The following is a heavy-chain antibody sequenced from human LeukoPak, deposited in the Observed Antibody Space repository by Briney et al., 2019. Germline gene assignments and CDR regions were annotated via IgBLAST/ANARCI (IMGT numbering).Heavy chain of an antibody. CDR2: IYSGGGT. Sequence: GGSLRLSCAASGFAVSSNYMSWVRQAPGKGLEWVSAIYSGGGTYYANSVKGRFTISRDNSKYTLYLQMNSLRAEDTAVYYCARGGRYYESSGYYHDAFDIWGQGTMVTVSS. V-gene: IGHV3-53*01. CDR1: GFAVSSNY. CDR3: ARGGRYYESSGYYHDAFDI. D-gene: IGHD3-22*01. J-gene: IGHJ3*02.